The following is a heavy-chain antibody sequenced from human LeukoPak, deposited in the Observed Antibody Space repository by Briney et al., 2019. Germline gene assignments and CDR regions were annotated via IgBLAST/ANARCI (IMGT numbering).Heavy chain of an antibody. CDR1: GFTFSSYA. J-gene: IGHJ5*02. D-gene: IGHD6-13*01. CDR3: AKQYSSPRGGDWFDP. V-gene: IGHV3-23*01. Sequence: GGSLRLSCAASGFTFSSYAMSWVRQAPGKGLEWVSTISGSGGSTYYADSVRGRFTISRDNSKNTLYLQMNSLRAEDTAVYYCAKQYSSPRGGDWFDPWGQGTLVTVSS. CDR2: ISGSGGST.